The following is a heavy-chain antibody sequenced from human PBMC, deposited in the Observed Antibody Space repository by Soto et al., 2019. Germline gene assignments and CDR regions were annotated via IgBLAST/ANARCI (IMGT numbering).Heavy chain of an antibody. CDR2: IIPIFGTA. D-gene: IGHD2-15*01. CDR1: GGTFSSYA. CDR3: ARDDPMVVAATKYYYGMDV. V-gene: IGHV1-69*06. J-gene: IGHJ6*02. Sequence: QVQLVQSGAEVKKPGSSVKVSCKASGGTFSSYAISWVRQAPGQGREWMGGIIPIFGTANYAQKFQGRVTITADKSTSTAYMELSSLRSEDTAVYYCARDDPMVVAATKYYYGMDVWGQGTTVTVSS.